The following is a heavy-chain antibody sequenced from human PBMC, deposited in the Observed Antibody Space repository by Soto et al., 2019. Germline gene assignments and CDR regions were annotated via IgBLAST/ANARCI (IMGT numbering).Heavy chain of an antibody. V-gene: IGHV1-3*01. J-gene: IGHJ4*02. CDR2: INAGNGNT. CDR1: GYTFTSYA. D-gene: IGHD3-10*01. CDR3: ARGGAVTREFLY. Sequence: QVQRVQSGAEVKKPGASVKVSCKASGYTFTSYAMHWVRQAPGQRLEWMGWINAGNGNTKYSQKFQGRVTITRDTSASTGYMELSSLRSEDTAVYYCARGGAVTREFLYWGQGTLVTVSS.